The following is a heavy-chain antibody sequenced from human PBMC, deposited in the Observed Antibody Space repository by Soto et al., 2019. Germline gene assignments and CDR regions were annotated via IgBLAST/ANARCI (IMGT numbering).Heavy chain of an antibody. J-gene: IGHJ4*02. CDR3: AKSPLGYCSGGSCYPPHYFDY. CDR2: VGGSGDST. Sequence: EGQLLDSGGGLVQPGGSLRLSCAASGFTFSNYAMSWVRQAPGKGLEWVSGVGGSGDSTYYADSVKGRFTISRDNSKDTLYLQMNSLRAEDTAVYYCAKSPLGYCSGGSCYPPHYFDYWGQGTLVTVSS. V-gene: IGHV3-23*01. D-gene: IGHD2-15*01. CDR1: GFTFSNYA.